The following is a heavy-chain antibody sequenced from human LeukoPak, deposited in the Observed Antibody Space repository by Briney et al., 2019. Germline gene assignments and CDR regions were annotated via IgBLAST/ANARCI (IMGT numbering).Heavy chain of an antibody. J-gene: IGHJ4*02. D-gene: IGHD3-10*01. Sequence: SETLSLTCAVYGGSFNGYYWSWITQPPGKGLEWIGEINHSGSTNYNPSLKSRVTISVDTSKNQFSLKLSSVTAEDTAVYYCARGADYGSGSYIDYWGQGTLVTVSS. CDR1: GGSFNGYY. V-gene: IGHV4-34*01. CDR2: INHSGST. CDR3: ARGADYGSGSYIDY.